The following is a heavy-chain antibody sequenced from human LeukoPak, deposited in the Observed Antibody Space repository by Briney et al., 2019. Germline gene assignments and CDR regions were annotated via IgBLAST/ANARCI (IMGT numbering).Heavy chain of an antibody. CDR3: ARSFYESSGYYLGY. CDR1: GFTFSSYW. J-gene: IGHJ4*02. CDR2: SNSDGRST. Sequence: GGSLRLSCAASGFTFSSYWMHWVRQVPGKGLEWVSRSNSDGRSTTYADSVKGRLTISRDNAKNTLYLQMNSLRAEDTAVYYCARSFYESSGYYLGYRGQGTLVTVSS. V-gene: IGHV3-74*03. D-gene: IGHD3-22*01.